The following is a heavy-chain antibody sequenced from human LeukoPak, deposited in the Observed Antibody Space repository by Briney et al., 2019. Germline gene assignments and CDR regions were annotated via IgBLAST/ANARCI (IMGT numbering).Heavy chain of an antibody. CDR1: GFTFSGHW. Sequence: PGGSLRLSCAASGFTFSGHWMSWVRQAPGKGLEWVANINQGGSDKYYVDSVKGRFTISRDNPNNLLYLQMNSLRGEDTAVYYCTRDRSRAEDDWGQGTLVTVSS. CDR2: INQGGSDK. J-gene: IGHJ4*02. D-gene: IGHD1-14*01. V-gene: IGHV3-7*01. CDR3: TRDRSRAEDD.